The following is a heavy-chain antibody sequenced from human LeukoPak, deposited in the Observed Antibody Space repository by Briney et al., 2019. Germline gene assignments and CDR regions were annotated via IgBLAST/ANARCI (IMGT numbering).Heavy chain of an antibody. CDR2: INPNSGGT. J-gene: IGHJ4*02. D-gene: IGHD1-7*01. CDR1: GYTFTGCY. CDR3: ARSLPLELPDY. V-gene: IGHV1-2*04. Sequence: ASVKVSCKASGYTFTGCYMHWARQAPGQGLEWMGWINPNSGGTNCAQKFQGWVTMTRDTSISTAYMELSRLRSDDTAVYYCARSLPLELPDYWGQGTLVTVSS.